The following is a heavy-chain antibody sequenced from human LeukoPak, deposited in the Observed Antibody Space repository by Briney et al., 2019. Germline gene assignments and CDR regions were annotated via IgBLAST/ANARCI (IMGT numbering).Heavy chain of an antibody. CDR1: GYTFTSYG. D-gene: IGHD5-18*01. J-gene: IGHJ4*02. CDR3: ARDQIAYSYGYNSDY. Sequence: GASVKVSCKASGYTFTSYGISWVRQAPGQGLEWMGWISAYNGNTNYAQKLQGRVTMTTDTSTSTAYMELRSLRSDDTAVYYCARDQIAYSYGYNSDYWGQGTLVTVSS. CDR2: ISAYNGNT. V-gene: IGHV1-18*01.